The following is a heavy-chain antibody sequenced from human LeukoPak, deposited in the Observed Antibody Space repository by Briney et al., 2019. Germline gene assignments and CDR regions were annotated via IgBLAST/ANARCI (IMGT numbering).Heavy chain of an antibody. V-gene: IGHV4-34*01. CDR2: INHSGST. J-gene: IGHJ5*02. CDR1: GGSFSGYY. Sequence: PSETLSLTCAVYGGSFSGYYWSWIRQPPGKGLEWIGEINHSGSTNYNPSLKSRVTISVDTSKNQFSLKLSSVTAADTAVYYCARSYSSGWYTWFDPWGQGTLVTVSS. D-gene: IGHD6-19*01. CDR3: ARSYSSGWYTWFDP.